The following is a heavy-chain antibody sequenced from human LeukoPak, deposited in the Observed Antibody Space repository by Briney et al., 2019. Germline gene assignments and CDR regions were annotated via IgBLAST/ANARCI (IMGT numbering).Heavy chain of an antibody. J-gene: IGHJ5*02. CDR3: AKELRYDFWSGYLRLGFDWFDP. V-gene: IGHV3-23*01. CDR2: ISGSGGST. D-gene: IGHD3-3*01. CDR1: GFTFSSYA. Sequence: GGSLRLSCAASGFTFSSYAMSWVRQAPGKGLEWVSAISGSGGSTYYADSVKGRFTISRDNSKNTLYLQMNRLRAEDTAVYYCAKELRYDFWSGYLRLGFDWFDPWGQGTLVTVSS.